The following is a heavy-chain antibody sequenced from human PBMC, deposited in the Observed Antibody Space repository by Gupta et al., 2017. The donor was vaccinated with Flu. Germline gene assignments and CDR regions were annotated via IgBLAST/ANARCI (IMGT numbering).Heavy chain of an antibody. CDR1: GGSISSSSYY. J-gene: IGHJ4*02. Sequence: QLQLQESGPGLVKPSETLSLTCTVSGGSISSSSYYWGWIRQPPGKGLEWIGSIYYSGSTYYNPSLKSRVTISVDTSKNQFSLKLSSVTAADTAVYYCATTNIVVVPAAYLWGDWGQGTLVTVSS. CDR2: IYYSGST. CDR3: ATTNIVVVPAAYLWGD. V-gene: IGHV4-39*01. D-gene: IGHD2-2*01.